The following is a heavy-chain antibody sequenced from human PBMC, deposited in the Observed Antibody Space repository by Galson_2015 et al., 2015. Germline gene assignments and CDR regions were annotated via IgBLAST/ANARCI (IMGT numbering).Heavy chain of an antibody. CDR2: LYWDDDK. CDR1: GFSLGTRAVG. Sequence: PALVTPTPTLTLTCTFSGFSLGTRAVGVGWIRQTPGKALEWLALLYWDDDKRYSPSLKSRLTITKDTSKNQVFLTMSNMDPVDTATYYGAHRRSCYLDYWGQGTLVTVSS. CDR3: AHRRSCYLDY. V-gene: IGHV2-5*02. D-gene: IGHD3-22*01. J-gene: IGHJ4*02.